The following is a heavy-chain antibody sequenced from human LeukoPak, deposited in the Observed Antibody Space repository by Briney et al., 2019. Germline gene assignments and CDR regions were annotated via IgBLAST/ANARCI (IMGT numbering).Heavy chain of an antibody. CDR2: ISAYNGNT. J-gene: IGHJ4*02. D-gene: IGHD3-9*01. CDR1: GYTFTSYG. V-gene: IGHV1-18*01. Sequence: ASVKVSCKASGYTFTSYGISWVRQAPGQGLEWMGWISAYNGNTNYAQKLQGRVTMTTDTSTSTAYMELRSLRSDDTAVYYCARDRDYDILTGHYTDIDYWGQGTLVTVSS. CDR3: ARDRDYDILTGHYTDIDY.